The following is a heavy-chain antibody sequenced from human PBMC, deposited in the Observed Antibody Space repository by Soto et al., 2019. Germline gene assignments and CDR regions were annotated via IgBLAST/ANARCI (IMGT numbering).Heavy chain of an antibody. CDR2: VNHDGRT. Sequence: QVQLQESGPGLVKPSGTLSLTCVVSSRSISSNWWSWVRQPPGKGLEWIGEVNHDGRTNTNPSLESRVTMSVYKSRNQFSLTLHSVTAADTALYYCAGSTSYRLDYWGQGTLVTVSS. CDR1: SRSISSNW. V-gene: IGHV4-4*02. D-gene: IGHD3-16*02. J-gene: IGHJ4*02. CDR3: AGSTSYRLDY.